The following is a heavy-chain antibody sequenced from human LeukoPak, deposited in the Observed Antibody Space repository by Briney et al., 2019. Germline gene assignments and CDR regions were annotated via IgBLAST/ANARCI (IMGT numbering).Heavy chain of an antibody. CDR2: IYYSGRT. D-gene: IGHD1-26*01. V-gene: IGHV4-59*08. Sequence: PSETLTFTGTVSGRSISSSDWSWFRQPPGKGLEWIGYIYYSGRTHYNPSLKSRVTISVDTSKTPFSLKLSAVTAADTALYYCVRRGGSYWKTIYYWGQGTLVTVSS. J-gene: IGHJ4*02. CDR1: GRSISSSD. CDR3: VRRGGSYWKTIYY.